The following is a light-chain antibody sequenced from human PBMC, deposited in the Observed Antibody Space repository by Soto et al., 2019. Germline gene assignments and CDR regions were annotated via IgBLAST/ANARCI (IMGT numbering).Light chain of an antibody. CDR1: SSDVGSYNY. CDR2: DVS. V-gene: IGLV2-14*01. J-gene: IGLJ1*01. CDR3: SSYTSSSTLYV. Sequence: SVLTQPASVSGSPGQSITISCTGTSSDVGSYNYVSWYQQHPGKAPKLMIYDVSNRPSGVSNRFSGSKSGNTASLTISGLQAEDEADYYCSSYTSSSTLYVFGTGTKVTV.